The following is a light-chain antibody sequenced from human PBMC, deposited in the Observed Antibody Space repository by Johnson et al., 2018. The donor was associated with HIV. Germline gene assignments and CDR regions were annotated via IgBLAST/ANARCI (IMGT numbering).Light chain of an antibody. CDR1: SSNIGNNY. J-gene: IGLJ1*01. CDR2: DNN. V-gene: IGLV1-51*01. CDR3: GTWDSSLSAGV. Sequence: QSVLTQPPSVSAAPGQKVTISCSGSSSNIGNNYVSWYQQLQGTAPKLLIYDNNKRPSGIPDRFSGSKSGTSATLGITGLQTGAEADYYCGTWDSSLSAGVFGTGTKVTVL.